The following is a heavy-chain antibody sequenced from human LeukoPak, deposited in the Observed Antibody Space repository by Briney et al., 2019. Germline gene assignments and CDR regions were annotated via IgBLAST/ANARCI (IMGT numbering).Heavy chain of an antibody. D-gene: IGHD3-10*01. CDR1: GFTVSGNY. Sequence: GGSLRLSCAASGFTVSGNYMSWVRQAPGKGLEWVSVVYTDGNIYYADSVRGRFTISKDKSKNTVDLLLNNMRAEDTAVYYCARGKFGDPLNYWGQGTLVTVSS. J-gene: IGHJ4*02. CDR2: VYTDGNI. CDR3: ARGKFGDPLNY. V-gene: IGHV3-53*01.